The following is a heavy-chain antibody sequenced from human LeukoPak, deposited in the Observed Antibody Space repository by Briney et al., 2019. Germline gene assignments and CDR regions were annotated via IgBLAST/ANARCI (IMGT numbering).Heavy chain of an antibody. V-gene: IGHV3-30-3*01. Sequence: GGSLRLSCAASGFTFSRYAMHWVRQAPGKGLEWVAVISHDGSNKYYGDSVKGRFTISRDNSKNTLYLQMNSLRAEDTAVYYCARDSWLTSSEGFDYWGQGTLVTVSS. CDR3: ARDSWLTSSEGFDY. CDR1: GFTFSRYA. D-gene: IGHD5-12*01. J-gene: IGHJ4*02. CDR2: ISHDGSNK.